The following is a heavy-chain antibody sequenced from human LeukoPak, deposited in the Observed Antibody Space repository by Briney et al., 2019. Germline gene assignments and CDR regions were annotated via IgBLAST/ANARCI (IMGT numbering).Heavy chain of an antibody. CDR3: ARDPSWGTIFGSVMAFGFDP. CDR1: GFTFSSYA. Sequence: PGGSLRLSCAASGFTFSSYAMHWVRQAPGKGLEWVAVISYDGSNKYYADSVKGRFTISRDNSKNTLYLQMNSLRAEDTAVYYCARDPSWGTIFGSVMAFGFDPWGQGTLVTVSS. J-gene: IGHJ5*02. CDR2: ISYDGSNK. D-gene: IGHD3-3*01. V-gene: IGHV3-30-3*01.